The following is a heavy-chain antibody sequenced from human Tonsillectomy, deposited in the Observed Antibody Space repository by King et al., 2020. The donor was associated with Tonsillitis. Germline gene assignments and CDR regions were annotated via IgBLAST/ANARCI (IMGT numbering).Heavy chain of an antibody. CDR1: GFTFSSYE. J-gene: IGHJ3*02. Sequence: VQLVESGGGLVQPGGSLRLSCAASGFTFSSYEMNWVRQAPGKGLEWVSYISSSGSTIYYADSVKGRFTISRDNAKNSLYLQMNSLSAEETAGYYCAREGIDYYDSSGYYRVDAFDIWGQGTMVTVSS. V-gene: IGHV3-48*03. CDR2: ISSSGSTI. D-gene: IGHD3-22*01. CDR3: AREGIDYYDSSGYYRVDAFDI.